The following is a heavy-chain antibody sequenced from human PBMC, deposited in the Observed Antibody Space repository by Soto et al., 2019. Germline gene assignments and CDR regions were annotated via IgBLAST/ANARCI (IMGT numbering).Heavy chain of an antibody. CDR1: GYTFTGYF. CDR3: ARGIGPYSSSWYVLGFYYYYYGMDV. J-gene: IGHJ6*02. Sequence: ASVKVSCKASGYTFTGYFMHWVRQAPGQGVEWMGGSNPNSGDTGYAQKFQGRVTMTRNTSISTAYRELSSLRSEDTAVYYCARGIGPYSSSWYVLGFYYYYYGMDVWGQGTTVTVSS. CDR2: SNPNSGDT. D-gene: IGHD6-13*01. V-gene: IGHV1-8*02.